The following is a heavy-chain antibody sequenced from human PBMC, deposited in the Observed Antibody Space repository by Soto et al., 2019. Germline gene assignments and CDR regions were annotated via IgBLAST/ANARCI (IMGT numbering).Heavy chain of an antibody. D-gene: IGHD6-19*01. J-gene: IGHJ4*02. V-gene: IGHV1-24*01. CDR2: FDPEDGET. CDR1: GYTLTELS. Sequence: ASVKVSCKVSGYTLTELSMHWVRQALGKGLEWMGGFDPEDGETIYAQKFQGRVTMTEDTSTDTAYMELSSLRSEDTAVYYCANMRAVAGGFPFDYWGQGTLVNVSS. CDR3: ANMRAVAGGFPFDY.